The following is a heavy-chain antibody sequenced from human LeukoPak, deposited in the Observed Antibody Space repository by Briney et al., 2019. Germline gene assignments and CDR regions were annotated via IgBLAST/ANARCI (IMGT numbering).Heavy chain of an antibody. CDR1: GYSISSGYY. D-gene: IGHD2-2*01. V-gene: IGHV4-38-2*02. CDR2: LYHSGST. Sequence: SETLSLTCTVSGYSISSGYYWGWIRQPPGKGLEWIGSLYHSGSTYYNPSLKSRVTISVDTSKNQFSLKLSSVTAADTAVYYCARDRPIPAAAPGWFDPWGQGTLVTVSS. CDR3: ARDRPIPAAAPGWFDP. J-gene: IGHJ5*02.